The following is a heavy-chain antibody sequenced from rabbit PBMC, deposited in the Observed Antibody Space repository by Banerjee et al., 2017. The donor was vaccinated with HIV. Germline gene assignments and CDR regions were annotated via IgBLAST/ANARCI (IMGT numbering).Heavy chain of an antibody. J-gene: IGHJ3*01. V-gene: IGHV1S45*01. CDR1: GFSFSDRDV. CDR3: AGDTASSFSSYGMDL. D-gene: IGHD6-1*01. CDR2: INAYTGKP. Sequence: QEQLVESGGGLVKPEGSLTLTCKASGFSFSDRDVMCWVRQAPGKGLQWIACINAYTGKPVYATWAKGRFTISRTSSTSVTLQMTSLTAADTATYFCAGDTASSFSSYGMDLWGQGTLVTVS.